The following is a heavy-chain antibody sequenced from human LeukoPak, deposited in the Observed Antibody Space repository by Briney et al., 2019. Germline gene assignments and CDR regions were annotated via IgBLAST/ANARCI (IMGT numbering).Heavy chain of an antibody. Sequence: ASVKVSCKASGYTFTSYYMHWVRQAPGQGLEWMGIINPSGGSTSYARKFQGRVTMTRDTSTSTVYMELSSLRSEDTAVYYCARERHYGSGSYYPTDYWGQGTLVTVSS. J-gene: IGHJ4*02. CDR3: ARERHYGSGSYYPTDY. CDR1: GYTFTSYY. V-gene: IGHV1-46*01. CDR2: INPSGGST. D-gene: IGHD3-10*01.